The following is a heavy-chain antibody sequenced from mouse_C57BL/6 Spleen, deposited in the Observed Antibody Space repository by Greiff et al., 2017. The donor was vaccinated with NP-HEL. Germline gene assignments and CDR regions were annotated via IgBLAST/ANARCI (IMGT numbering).Heavy chain of an antibody. CDR1: GFNIKDYY. V-gene: IGHV14-2*01. Sequence: VQLQQSGAELVKPGASVKLSCTASGFNIKDYYMHWVKQRTEQGLEWIGRIDPEDGETKYAQKFQGKATITADTSSNTAYLQLSSLTSEDTAVYYCARQGAMDYWGQGTSVTVSS. CDR2: IDPEDGET. CDR3: ARQGAMDY. J-gene: IGHJ4*01.